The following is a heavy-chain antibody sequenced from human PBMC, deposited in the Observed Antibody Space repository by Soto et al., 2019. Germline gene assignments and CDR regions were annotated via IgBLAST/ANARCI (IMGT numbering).Heavy chain of an antibody. J-gene: IGHJ3*02. CDR2: MNPNSGNT. V-gene: IGHV1-8*01. D-gene: IGHD3-9*01. CDR3: AREGREYDWLLAGSDAFDI. Sequence: ASVKVSCKASGYTFTSYDINWVRQATGQGLEWMGWMNPNSGNTGYAQKFQGRVTMTRNTSISTAYMELSSLRSEDTAVYYCAREGREYDWLLAGSDAFDIWGQGTMVTVSS. CDR1: GYTFTSYD.